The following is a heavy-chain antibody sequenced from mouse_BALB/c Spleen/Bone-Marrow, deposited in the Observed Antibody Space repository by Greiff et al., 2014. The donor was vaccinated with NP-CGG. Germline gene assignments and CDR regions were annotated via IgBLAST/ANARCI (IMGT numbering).Heavy chain of an antibody. CDR2: IWGGGIT. CDR1: GFSLTDYG. V-gene: IGHV2-6-5*01. J-gene: IGHJ2*01. D-gene: IGHD4-1*01. CDR3: AKLNWDEGDY. Sequence: QVQLKESGPGLVAPSQSLSITCTVSGFSLTDYGVSWIRQPPGKGLEWQGVIWGGGITYYNSALKSRLSISKDNSKSQVFLKMNSLQTDDTAMYYCAKLNWDEGDYWGQGTTLTVSS.